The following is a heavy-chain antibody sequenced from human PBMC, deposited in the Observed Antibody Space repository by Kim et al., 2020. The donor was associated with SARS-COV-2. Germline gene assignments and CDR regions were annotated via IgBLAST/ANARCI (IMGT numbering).Heavy chain of an antibody. Sequence: GGSLRLSCAASGFTFSDYYMSWIRQAPGKGLEWLSYISSADYTILYADSVKGRFTVSRDNAKNSLYLQMNSLRVEDTAVYYCARVRGYNGYDSRGYFDLWGQGTLVPVSS. D-gene: IGHD5-12*01. CDR1: GFTFSDYY. CDR3: ARVRGYNGYDSRGYFDL. J-gene: IGHJ4*02. V-gene: IGHV3-11*01. CDR2: ISSADYTI.